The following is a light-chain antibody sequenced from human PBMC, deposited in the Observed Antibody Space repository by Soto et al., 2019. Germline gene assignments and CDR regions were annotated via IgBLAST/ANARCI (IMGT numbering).Light chain of an antibody. V-gene: IGLV1-40*01. J-gene: IGLJ1*01. CDR2: GNS. Sequence: QSLLTQPPSVSGAPGQRVTISCTGSSSNIGAGYDVHWYQQLPGTAPKLLIYGNSNRPSGVSDRFSGSKSGTSASLAITGLQAEDEADYYCQSYDSSLSTVFGTGTKLTVL. CDR1: SSNIGAGYD. CDR3: QSYDSSLSTV.